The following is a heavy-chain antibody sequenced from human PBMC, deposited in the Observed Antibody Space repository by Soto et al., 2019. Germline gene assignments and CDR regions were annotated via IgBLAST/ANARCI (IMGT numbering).Heavy chain of an antibody. J-gene: IGHJ4*02. CDR2: IYYSGST. CDR3: ARGVTMIVVVYFDY. CDR1: GGSISSGDYY. V-gene: IGHV4-30-4*01. D-gene: IGHD3-22*01. Sequence: SETLSLTCTVSGGSISSGDYYWSWIRQPPGKGLEWIGYIYYSGSTYYNPSLKSRVTISVDTSKNQFSLKLSSVTAADTAVYYCARGVTMIVVVYFDYWGQGTLVTVSS.